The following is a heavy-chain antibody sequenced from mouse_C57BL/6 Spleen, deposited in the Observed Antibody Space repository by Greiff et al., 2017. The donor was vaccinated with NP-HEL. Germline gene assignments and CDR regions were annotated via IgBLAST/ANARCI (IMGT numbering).Heavy chain of an antibody. V-gene: IGHV1-50*01. CDR3: ARKDYGSRGGYYFDY. J-gene: IGHJ2*01. CDR2: IDPSDSYT. Sequence: QVHVKQPGAELVKPGASVKLSCKASGYTFTSSWMQWVKQRPGQGLEWIGEIDPSDSYTHYNQTFKGTATLTVDPSSSTAYMQLSSLTSEDSAVYYCARKDYGSRGGYYFDYWGKGTTLTVAS. D-gene: IGHD1-1*01. CDR1: GYTFTSSW.